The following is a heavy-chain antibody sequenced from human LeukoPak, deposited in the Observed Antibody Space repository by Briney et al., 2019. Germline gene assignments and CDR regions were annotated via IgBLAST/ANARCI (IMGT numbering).Heavy chain of an antibody. J-gene: IGHJ4*02. Sequence: GGSLRLSCAASGFTFNSHAMSWARQAPGKGLEWVSAISGSGGSTYYADSVKGRFTISRDNSKNTLYLQMNSLRAEDTAVYYCANLARGWYYFDYWGQGTLVTVSS. CDR1: GFTFNSHA. CDR3: ANLARGWYYFDY. D-gene: IGHD3-10*01. V-gene: IGHV3-23*01. CDR2: ISGSGGST.